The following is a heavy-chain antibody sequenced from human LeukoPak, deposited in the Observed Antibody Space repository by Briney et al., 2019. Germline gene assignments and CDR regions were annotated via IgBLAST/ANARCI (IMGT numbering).Heavy chain of an antibody. CDR2: INHSGST. D-gene: IGHD2-8*01. J-gene: IGHJ4*02. Sequence: SETLSLTCAVYGGSFSGYYWSWIRQPPGKGLELIGEINHSGSTNYNPSLKSRVTISVDTSKNQFSLKLSSVTAADTAVYYCARGHFVLMVYAVFDYWGQGTLVTVSS. CDR3: ARGHFVLMVYAVFDY. V-gene: IGHV4-34*01. CDR1: GGSFSGYY.